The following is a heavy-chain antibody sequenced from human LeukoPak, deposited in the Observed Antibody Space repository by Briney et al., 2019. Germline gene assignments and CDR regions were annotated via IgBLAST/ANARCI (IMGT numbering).Heavy chain of an antibody. CDR3: ARQDYGDYPPGY. V-gene: IGHV4-59*02. D-gene: IGHD4-17*01. CDR1: GGSVSGSF. J-gene: IGHJ4*02. CDR2: IDYSGSS. Sequence: SETLSLTCTVSGGSVSGSFWNWIQRPPRKGLEWIGCIDYSGSSNYNPSLQSRVTISVDTSKNQVSLKLSSVTAADTAVYYCARQDYGDYPPGYWGQGTLVTVSS.